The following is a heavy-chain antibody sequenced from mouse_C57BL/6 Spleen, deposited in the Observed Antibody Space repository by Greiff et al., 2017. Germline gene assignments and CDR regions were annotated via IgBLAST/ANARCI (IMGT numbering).Heavy chain of an antibody. CDR1: GYSITSGYY. J-gene: IGHJ2*01. Sequence: VQLQQSGPGLVKPSQSLSLTCSVTGYSITSGYYWNWIRQFPGNKLEWMGYISYDGSNNYNPSLKNRISITRDTSKNQFFLKLNSVTTEDTATYYCARGDYYGSLDYWGQGTTLTVSS. CDR3: ARGDYYGSLDY. V-gene: IGHV3-6*01. CDR2: ISYDGSN. D-gene: IGHD1-1*01.